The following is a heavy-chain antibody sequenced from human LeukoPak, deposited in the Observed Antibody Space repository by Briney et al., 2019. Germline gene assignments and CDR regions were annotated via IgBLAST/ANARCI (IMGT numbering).Heavy chain of an antibody. CDR2: ISAYNGNT. D-gene: IGHD3-22*01. CDR3: ARARESIVVVINGADYFDY. V-gene: IGHV1-18*01. Sequence: GASVKVSCKASGYTFTSYGISWVRQAPGQGLEWMGWISAYNGNTNYAQKLQGRVTMTTDTSASTAYMELRSLRSDDTAVYYCARARESIVVVINGADYFDYWGQGTLVTVSS. CDR1: GYTFTSYG. J-gene: IGHJ4*02.